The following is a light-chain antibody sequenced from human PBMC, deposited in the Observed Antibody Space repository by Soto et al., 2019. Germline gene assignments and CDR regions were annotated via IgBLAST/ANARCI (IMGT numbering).Light chain of an antibody. CDR3: QQYNNWPRK. CDR2: GAS. Sequence: EIAMTQSPATLSVSPGDRVTLSCRASQSLRSNSARYQQKPGQAPRLLIYGASTRVTGIPARFSGSGSGTEFTLTIDSLQSEDFAVYYCQQYNNWPRKFGQVTKVESK. J-gene: IGKJ1*01. CDR1: QSLRSN. V-gene: IGKV3-15*01.